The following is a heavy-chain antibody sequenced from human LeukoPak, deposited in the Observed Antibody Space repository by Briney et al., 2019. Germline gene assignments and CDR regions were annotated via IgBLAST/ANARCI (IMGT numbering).Heavy chain of an antibody. D-gene: IGHD6-13*01. V-gene: IGHV3-21*01. CDR3: ARPAAAIPPY. CDR1: GFTFSSYS. Sequence: GGSVRLSCAASGFTFSSYSMNWVCQAPGKGLEWVSSITAASSYIYYADSVRGRFTISRGNAKNSLYLQMNSLRAEDTAVYYCARPAAAIPPYWGQGTLVSVSS. CDR2: ITAASSYI. J-gene: IGHJ4*02.